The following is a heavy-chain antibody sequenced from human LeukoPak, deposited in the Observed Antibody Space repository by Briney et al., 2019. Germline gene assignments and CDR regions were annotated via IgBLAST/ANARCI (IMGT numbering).Heavy chain of an antibody. CDR2: VDPEDGET. Sequence: ASVKIPCKVSGYTFTDYYMHWVQQAPGKGLEWMGLVDPEDGETIYAEKFQGRVTITVDTSTDTAYMELSSLRSEDTAVYYCATSSQKDYYDSSGYSSYYMDVWGKGTTVTVSS. CDR1: GYTFTDYY. J-gene: IGHJ6*03. CDR3: ATSSQKDYYDSSGYSSYYMDV. V-gene: IGHV1-69-2*01. D-gene: IGHD3-22*01.